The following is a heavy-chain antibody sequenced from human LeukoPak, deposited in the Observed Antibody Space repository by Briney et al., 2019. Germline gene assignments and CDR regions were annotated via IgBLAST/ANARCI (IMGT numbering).Heavy chain of an antibody. Sequence: GGSLRLSCAASGFTFSSYAMSWVRQAPGKGLEWVSAISGSGGRTYYADSVKGRFTISRDNSKNTLYLQMNSLRAEDTAVYYCAKALWSGSYYHYYYGMDVWGQGTTVTVFS. D-gene: IGHD1-26*01. J-gene: IGHJ6*02. CDR3: AKALWSGSYYHYYYGMDV. V-gene: IGHV3-23*01. CDR1: GFTFSSYA. CDR2: ISGSGGRT.